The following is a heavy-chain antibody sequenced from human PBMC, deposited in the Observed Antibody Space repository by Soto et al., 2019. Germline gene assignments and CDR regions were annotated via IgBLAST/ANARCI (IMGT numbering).Heavy chain of an antibody. D-gene: IGHD3-16*01. J-gene: IGHJ6*02. Sequence: QVQLVQSGAEVKNPGASVKVSCKASGYRFTSYGIGWVGQAPGQGLEWMGWSNAYNGNTNYAQNFQGRVTLTTDTSTSTAYMELRSLRSNDTAAYYCAMVDVYVTPSPQDVWGQGTTVTVSS. CDR2: SNAYNGNT. CDR1: GYRFTSYG. CDR3: AMVDVYVTPSPQDV. V-gene: IGHV1-18*01.